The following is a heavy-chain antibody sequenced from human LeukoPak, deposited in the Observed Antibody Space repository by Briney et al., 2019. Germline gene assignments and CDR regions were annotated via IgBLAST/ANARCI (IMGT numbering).Heavy chain of an antibody. CDR3: ASFGRGTSLDY. CDR1: GGSFSGYY. D-gene: IGHD3-10*01. Sequence: PSETLSLTCAVYGGSFSGYYWSWIRQPPGKGLEWIGEINHSGSTNYNPSLKSRVTISVDTSKNQFSLKLSSVTAADTAVYYCASFGRGTSLDYWGQGTLVTVSS. CDR2: INHSGST. V-gene: IGHV4-34*01. J-gene: IGHJ4*02.